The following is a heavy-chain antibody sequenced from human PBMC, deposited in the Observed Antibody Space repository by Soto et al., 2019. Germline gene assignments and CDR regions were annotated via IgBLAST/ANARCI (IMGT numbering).Heavy chain of an antibody. CDR3: ARHVSPNYYDSSGPSRAFDY. CDR1: GGSISSSSYY. CDR2: VYYSGST. Sequence: ETLSLTCTVSGGSISSSSYYWGWIRQPPGKGLEWIGSVYYSGSTYYNPSLKSRVTISVDTSKNQFSLKLSSVTAADTAVYYCARHVSPNYYDSSGPSRAFDYWGQGTLVTVSS. V-gene: IGHV4-39*01. J-gene: IGHJ4*02. D-gene: IGHD3-22*01.